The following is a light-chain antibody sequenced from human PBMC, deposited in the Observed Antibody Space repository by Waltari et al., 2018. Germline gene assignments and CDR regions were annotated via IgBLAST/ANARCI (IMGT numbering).Light chain of an antibody. CDR2: EVS. V-gene: IGLV2-14*01. CDR3: SSYTSSSTLYV. Sequence: QSALTQPASVSGSPGQSITISCPGTSSDVGRYNYVPWYQQHPGKAPKLMIYEVSNRPSGVSNRFSGSKSGNTASLTISGLQAEDEADYYCSSYTSSSTLYVFGTGTKVTVL. J-gene: IGLJ1*01. CDR1: SSDVGRYNY.